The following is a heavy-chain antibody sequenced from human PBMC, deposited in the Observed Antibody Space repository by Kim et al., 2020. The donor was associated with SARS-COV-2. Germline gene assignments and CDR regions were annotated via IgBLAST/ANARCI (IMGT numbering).Heavy chain of an antibody. CDR2: MNPNSGNT. CDR1: GYTFTSYD. J-gene: IGHJ4*02. V-gene: IGHV1-8*02. Sequence: ASVKVSCKASGYTFTSYDINWVRQATGQGLEWMGWMNPNSGNTGYAQKFQGRVTMTRNTSISTAYMELSSLRSEDTAVYYCARAVDIVLMVYEGGFDYWGQGTLVTVSS. D-gene: IGHD2-8*01. CDR3: ARAVDIVLMVYEGGFDY.